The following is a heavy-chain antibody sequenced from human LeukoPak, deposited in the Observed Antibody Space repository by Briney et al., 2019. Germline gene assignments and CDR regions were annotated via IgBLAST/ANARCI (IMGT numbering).Heavy chain of an antibody. CDR3: ARGGASSRYFDY. V-gene: IGHV1-69*05. CDR2: IIPIFGTA. Sequence: ASVKVSRKASGGTFSSYAISWVRQAPGQGLEWMGGIIPIFGTANYAQKFQGRVTIITDESTSTAYMELSSLRSEDTAVYYCARGGASSRYFDYWGQGTLVTVSS. D-gene: IGHD1-26*01. CDR1: GGTFSSYA. J-gene: IGHJ4*02.